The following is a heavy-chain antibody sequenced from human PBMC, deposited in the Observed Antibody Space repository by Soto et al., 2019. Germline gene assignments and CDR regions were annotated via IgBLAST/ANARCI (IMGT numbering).Heavy chain of an antibody. J-gene: IGHJ4*02. CDR1: GFTFSSYW. CDR3: ARVKSSGSFDY. D-gene: IGHD6-19*01. V-gene: IGHV3-7*03. Sequence: EVQLVESGGGLVQPGGSLRLSCAASGFTFSSYWMSWVRQAPGKGLEWVANIKQDGSEKYYVDSVKGRFTISRDNAKNSRYLQMNSLRAEDTAVYYCARVKSSGSFDYWGQGTLVTVSS. CDR2: IKQDGSEK.